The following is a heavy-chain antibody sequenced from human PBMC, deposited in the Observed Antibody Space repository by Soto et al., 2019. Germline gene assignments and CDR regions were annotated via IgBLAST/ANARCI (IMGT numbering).Heavy chain of an antibody. V-gene: IGHV5-51*01. CDR1: GYSFIDYW. D-gene: IGHD3-3*01. CDR2: IYPGDSDT. J-gene: IGHJ3*02. CDR3: ARLPVVEAGTFDI. Sequence: PGESLKISCKGSGYSFIDYWIGWVRQVPGKGLEWMGVIYPGDSDTRYSPSFQGHVTISADKSISTAYLQWSTLKASDTAMYYCARLPVVEAGTFDIWGQGTMVTVSS.